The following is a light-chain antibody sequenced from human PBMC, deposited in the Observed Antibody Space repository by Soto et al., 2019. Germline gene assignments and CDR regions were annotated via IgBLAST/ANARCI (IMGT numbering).Light chain of an antibody. CDR1: QSVTSNY. V-gene: IGKV3-11*01. CDR3: QQRSNWPLT. Sequence: EVVMTQSPATLSVSPGEGATLSCRASQSVTSNYLAWYQQKPGQAPRLLIYDASNRATGIPARFSGSGSGTDFTLTISSLEPEDIALYYCQQRSNWPLTFGGGTKVEIK. CDR2: DAS. J-gene: IGKJ4*01.